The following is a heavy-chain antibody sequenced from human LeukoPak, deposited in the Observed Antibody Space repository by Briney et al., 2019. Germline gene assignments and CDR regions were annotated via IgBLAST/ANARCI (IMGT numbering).Heavy chain of an antibody. J-gene: IGHJ5*02. CDR3: ARNYDSSLIRWFDL. V-gene: IGHV3-23*01. Sequence: HSGGSLRLSCAASGFTFSSYAMSWVRQAPGKGLEWVSSISGSGGSTYYTDSVKGRFTISRDNSKNTLYLQMNSLRAEDTAIYYCARNYDSSLIRWFDLWGQGTLVTVSS. D-gene: IGHD3-22*01. CDR1: GFTFSSYA. CDR2: ISGSGGST.